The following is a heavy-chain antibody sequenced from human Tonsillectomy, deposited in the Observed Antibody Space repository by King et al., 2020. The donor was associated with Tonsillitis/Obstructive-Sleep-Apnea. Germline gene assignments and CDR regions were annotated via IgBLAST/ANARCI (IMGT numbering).Heavy chain of an antibody. D-gene: IGHD3-10*01. J-gene: IGHJ6*02. V-gene: IGHV5-10-1*01. CDR3: ASTGDPYVSGNYFSNDMHV. CDR2: IDPTDSYT. CDR1: GYSFTSYW. Sequence: QLVQSGAEVKKPGESLRISCKSSGYSFTSYWISWVRQMPGKGLEWMGRIDPTDSYTNYSPSFEGHVTTSADKSISTAYLQWSSLKASDTAIYYCASTGDPYVSGNYFSNDMHVWRQGPTVTVSS.